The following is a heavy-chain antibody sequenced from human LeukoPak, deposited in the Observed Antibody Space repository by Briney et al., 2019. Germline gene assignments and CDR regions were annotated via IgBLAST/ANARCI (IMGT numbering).Heavy chain of an antibody. D-gene: IGHD6-13*01. CDR3: ASRPAGSTWYGVFDF. CDR1: GGSINSHY. CDR2: VFNGGST. V-gene: IGHV4-59*11. Sequence: SETLSLTCSVSGGSINSHYWSWIRQSPGKGLEWIGYVFNGGSTNYNPSLKSRVTMSLDTSRDQFSLRLSSVAAADTANYYCASRPAGSTWYGVFDFWSQGTLVTVSS. J-gene: IGHJ4*02.